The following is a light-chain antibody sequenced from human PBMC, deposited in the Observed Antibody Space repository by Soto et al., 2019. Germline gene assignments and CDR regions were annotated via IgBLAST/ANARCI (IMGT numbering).Light chain of an antibody. CDR3: QQYYSTPRT. Sequence: DIVLIPSPDSLAVSLGDRATINCKSSESVLCSSNIKNSLAWYQQKPGQPPEVLIYWASNWESGVPARFSGSGSGTDFTFTISSLQAEDFAAYYCQQYYSTPRTFGEGTKVDI. J-gene: IGKJ4*01. CDR2: WAS. V-gene: IGKV4-1*01. CDR1: ESVLCSSNIKNS.